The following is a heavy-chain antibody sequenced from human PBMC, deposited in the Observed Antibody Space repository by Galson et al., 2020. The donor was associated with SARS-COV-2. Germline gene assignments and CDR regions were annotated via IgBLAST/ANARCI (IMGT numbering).Heavy chain of an antibody. D-gene: IGHD2-2*01. Sequence: SETLSLTCAVYGGSFTGYYWTWTRQPPGKGLEWIGEINHSGSTKYNPSLKSRVTISVDTSKNQFSLNLRSVTAADTAVYYCARPNWCSSASCYTEYFQQCGQGTLVTVSS. CDR1: GGSFTGYY. V-gene: IGHV4-34*01. J-gene: IGHJ1*01. CDR3: ARPNWCSSASCYTEYFQQ. CDR2: INHSGST.